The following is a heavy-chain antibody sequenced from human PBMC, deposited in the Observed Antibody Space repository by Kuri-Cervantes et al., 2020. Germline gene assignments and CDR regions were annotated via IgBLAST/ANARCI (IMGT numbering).Heavy chain of an antibody. CDR2: ISSSGSTI. Sequence: GGSLRLSCAASGFTFSDYYMSWIRQAPGKGLEWVSYISSSGSTIYYADSVKGRFTISRDNAKNSLYLQMNSLRAEDTAVYYCAKDSGRITMVRGVIISGDWFDPWGQGTLVTVSS. V-gene: IGHV3-11*01. CDR1: GFTFSDYY. J-gene: IGHJ5*02. D-gene: IGHD3-10*01. CDR3: AKDSGRITMVRGVIISGDWFDP.